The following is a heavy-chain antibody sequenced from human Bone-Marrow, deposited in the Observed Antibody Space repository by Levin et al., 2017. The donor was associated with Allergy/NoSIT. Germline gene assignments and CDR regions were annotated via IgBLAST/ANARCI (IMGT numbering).Heavy chain of an antibody. Sequence: PGGSLRLSCAASGFTVSNNYMKWVRQAPGKGLEWVSLIYSGGNTYYADSVKGRFTLSRDNSKNTLYLQMNSLRAEDTAVYYCAARTPGIGHSWGQGTLVTVSS. D-gene: IGHD6-13*01. V-gene: IGHV3-53*01. J-gene: IGHJ4*02. CDR3: AARTPGIGHS. CDR2: IYSGGNT. CDR1: GFTVSNNY.